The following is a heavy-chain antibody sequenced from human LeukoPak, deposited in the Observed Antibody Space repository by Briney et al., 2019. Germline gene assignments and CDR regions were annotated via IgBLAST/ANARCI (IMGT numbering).Heavy chain of an antibody. J-gene: IGHJ6*03. CDR1: GYIFTSYY. CDR2: INPSGGST. CDR3: ARALPHVRSGYYYYYMDV. D-gene: IGHD6-25*01. V-gene: IGHV1-46*01. Sequence: ASVKVSCKAYGYIFTSYYIHWVRQAPGQGLEWMGTINPSGGSTGYAQKFQGRVTMTRDTSTSTVYMELNSLRSDDTAVYHCARALPHVRSGYYYYYMDVWGKGTTVTISS.